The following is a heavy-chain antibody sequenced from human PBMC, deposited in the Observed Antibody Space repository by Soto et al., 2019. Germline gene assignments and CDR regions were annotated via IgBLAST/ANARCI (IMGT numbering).Heavy chain of an antibody. CDR2: IYSGGST. CDR1: GFTVSSNY. CDR3: ARGPIVVVPAAITDDAFDI. J-gene: IGHJ3*02. Sequence: GESLKISCAASGFTVSSNYMSWVRQAPGKGLEWVSVIYSGGSTYYADSVKGRFTISRDNSKNTLYLQMNSLRAEDTAVYYCARGPIVVVPAAITDDAFDIWGQGTMVTVSS. D-gene: IGHD2-2*01. V-gene: IGHV3-66*01.